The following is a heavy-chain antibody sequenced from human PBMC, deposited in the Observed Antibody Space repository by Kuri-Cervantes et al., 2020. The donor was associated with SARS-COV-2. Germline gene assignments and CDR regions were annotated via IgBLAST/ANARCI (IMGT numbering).Heavy chain of an antibody. CDR3: ARDYQGDYVGRTWFDP. Sequence: GSLRLSCSVSQGSINGYYWSWIRQSAGKGLEWIGRIYSSGGTNHNPSLKSRVTMSVDTSKNQFSLQLRSVTAADTAVYYCARDYQGDYVGRTWFDPWGQGILVPSPQ. D-gene: IGHD4-17*01. CDR2: IYSSGGT. V-gene: IGHV4-4*07. CDR1: QGSINGYY. J-gene: IGHJ5*02.